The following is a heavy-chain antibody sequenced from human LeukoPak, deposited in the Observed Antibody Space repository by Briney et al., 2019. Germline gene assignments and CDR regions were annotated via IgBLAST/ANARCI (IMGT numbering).Heavy chain of an antibody. V-gene: IGHV3-23*01. CDR1: GFTFSSYA. J-gene: IGHJ4*02. CDR3: ATHRNILTGYYPGGYYFDY. CDR2: ISGSGGST. Sequence: GGSLRLSCAASGFTFSSYAMSCVRQAPGKGLEWVSTISGSGGSTYYADSVKGRFTISRDNSKNTLYLQMNSLRAEDTAVYYCATHRNILTGYYPGGYYFDYWGQGTLVTVSS. D-gene: IGHD3-9*01.